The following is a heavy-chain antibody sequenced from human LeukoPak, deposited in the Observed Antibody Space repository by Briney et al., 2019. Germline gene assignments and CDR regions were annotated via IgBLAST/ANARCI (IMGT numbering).Heavy chain of an antibody. CDR1: GGTFSSYA. CDR3: ARKVLRCYSVYDTDSLAVWGSSGY. CDR2: IIPILGIA. D-gene: IGHD5/OR15-5a*01. Sequence: GSSVKVSCKASGGTFSSYAISWVRQAPGQGLEWMGRIIPILGIANYAQKFQGRVTITADKSTSTAYMELSSLRSEDTAVYYCARKVLRCYSVYDTDSLAVWGSSGYWGQGALVSVSS. V-gene: IGHV1-69*04. J-gene: IGHJ4*02.